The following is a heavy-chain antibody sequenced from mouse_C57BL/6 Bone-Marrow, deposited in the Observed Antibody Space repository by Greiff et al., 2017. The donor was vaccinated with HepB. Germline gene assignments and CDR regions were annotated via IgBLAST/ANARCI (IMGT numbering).Heavy chain of an antibody. V-gene: IGHV1-15*01. Sequence: QVQLQQSGAELVRPGASVTLSCKASGYTFTDYEMHWVKQTPVHGLEWIGAIDPETGGTAYNQKFKGKAILTADKSSSTSYMELRRLTSEDSAVYYCTRCDYDRIMDYGGQGNSVTVSS. J-gene: IGHJ4*01. CDR2: IDPETGGT. CDR1: GYTFTDYE. D-gene: IGHD2-4*01. CDR3: TRCDYDRIMDY.